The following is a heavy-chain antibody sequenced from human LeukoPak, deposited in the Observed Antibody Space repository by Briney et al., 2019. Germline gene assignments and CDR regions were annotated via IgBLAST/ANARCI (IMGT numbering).Heavy chain of an antibody. J-gene: IGHJ6*02. CDR1: GYTFTGYY. CDR3: ASSSSYCSGGNCYYYYGMDF. Sequence: GASVKVSCKASGYTFTGYYMHWVRQAPGQGLEWMGWISPNSGGTNYAQKFQGRVTMARDTSISTAYMELSRLRSDDTAVYYCASSSSYCSGGNCYYYYGMDFWGQGTTVTVSS. CDR2: ISPNSGGT. D-gene: IGHD2-15*01. V-gene: IGHV1-2*02.